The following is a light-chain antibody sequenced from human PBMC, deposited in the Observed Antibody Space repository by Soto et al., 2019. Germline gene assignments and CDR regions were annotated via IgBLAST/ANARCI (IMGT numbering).Light chain of an antibody. J-gene: IGKJ2*01. Sequence: EIVMTQSPATLSVSPGERATLSCRASQSVSSNLAWYQQKPGQAPRLLIYGAPTRATGIPARFSGSGSGTEFTLTISSLQSEDFAVYYCQQYNNWPRDTFGQGTKLEIK. CDR3: QQYNNWPRDT. CDR1: QSVSSN. V-gene: IGKV3-15*01. CDR2: GAP.